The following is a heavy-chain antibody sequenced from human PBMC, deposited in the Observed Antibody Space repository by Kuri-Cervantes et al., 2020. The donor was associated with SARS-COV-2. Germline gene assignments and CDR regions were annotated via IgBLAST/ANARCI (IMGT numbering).Heavy chain of an antibody. D-gene: IGHD3-22*01. CDR2: INPSGGGT. CDR3: ARDAQPSTFDRYYDSSGYYYGVAFDI. Sequence: ASVKVSCKASGYTFTSYYMHWVRQAPGQGLEWMGIINPSGGGTSYAQKFPGRVTMTRDTSTSTVYMELSSLRSEDTAVYYCARDAQPSTFDRYYDSSGYYYGVAFDIWGQGTMVTVSS. J-gene: IGHJ3*02. V-gene: IGHV1-46*01. CDR1: GYTFTSYY.